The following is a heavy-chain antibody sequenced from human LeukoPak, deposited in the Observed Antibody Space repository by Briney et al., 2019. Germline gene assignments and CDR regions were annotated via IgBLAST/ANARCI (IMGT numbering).Heavy chain of an antibody. D-gene: IGHD3-10*01. V-gene: IGHV3-23*01. CDR3: ARDGRGVITDAFDI. CDR2: ISGSGGST. J-gene: IGHJ3*02. CDR1: GFTFSSYG. Sequence: HSGGSLRLSCAASGFTFSSYGMSWVRQAPGKGLEWVSAISGSGGSTYYADSVKGRFTISRDNSKNTLYLQMNSLRAEDTAVYYCARDGRGVITDAFDIWGQGTMVTVSS.